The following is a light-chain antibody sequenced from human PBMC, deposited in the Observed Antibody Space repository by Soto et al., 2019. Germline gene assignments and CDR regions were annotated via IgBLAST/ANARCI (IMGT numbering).Light chain of an antibody. J-gene: IGKJ3*01. Sequence: ELVLTQSPGTLSLSPGERATLSCRASQTISSSSLAWYQQEPGQAPRLLIYGASSRATGVPDRFSGSGSGTDFTLTISRLEPEDCAVYYCQQSGSSPLTFGPETKVDIK. CDR2: GAS. CDR3: QQSGSSPLT. CDR1: QTISSSS. V-gene: IGKV3-20*01.